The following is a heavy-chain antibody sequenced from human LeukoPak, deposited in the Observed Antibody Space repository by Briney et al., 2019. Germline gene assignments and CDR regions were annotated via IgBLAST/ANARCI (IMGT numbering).Heavy chain of an antibody. D-gene: IGHD1-14*01. CDR2: IYPDDSDT. V-gene: IGHV5-51*01. CDR1: GYTFTNYW. Sequence: GESLKISCKGSGYTFTNYWIGWGRPMPGKGLEWMGRIYPDDSDTRYSPSSQGDVTLSVDKSISTAYVQWHSLKASDTAMYYCATYRTGFDIWGQGTMVIVSS. J-gene: IGHJ3*02. CDR3: ATYRTGFDI.